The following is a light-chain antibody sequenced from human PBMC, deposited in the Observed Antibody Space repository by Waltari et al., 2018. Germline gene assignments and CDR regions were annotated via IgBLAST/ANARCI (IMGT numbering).Light chain of an antibody. CDR1: SGINVASYR. J-gene: IGLJ3*02. CDR2: YNSDSDK. V-gene: IGLV5-45*01. CDR3: LVWYSGAWV. Sequence: QAVLTQPASLSASPGASVSLTCTLRSGINVASYRTYWYHKKPGSPPQYLLRYNSDSDKQQGSGVPSRFSGSKDVSANAGVLVISGLQSEDEADYYCLVWYSGAWVFGGGTKLTVL.